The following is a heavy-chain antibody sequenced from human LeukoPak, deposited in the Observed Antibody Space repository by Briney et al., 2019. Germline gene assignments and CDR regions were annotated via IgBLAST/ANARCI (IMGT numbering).Heavy chain of an antibody. CDR1: GFTFSGYW. J-gene: IGHJ4*02. CDR2: INSDGSDM. D-gene: IGHD1-26*01. Sequence: AGSLRLSCTGSGFTFSGYWMHWVRQAPGKGLVWVSRINSDGSDMSYADSVKGRFTISRDNAKNTVYLQMNSLRVEDTAVYYCARDSRWYNGRYYDEGIDYWGQGTLVTVSS. CDR3: ARDSRWYNGRYYDEGIDY. V-gene: IGHV3-74*01.